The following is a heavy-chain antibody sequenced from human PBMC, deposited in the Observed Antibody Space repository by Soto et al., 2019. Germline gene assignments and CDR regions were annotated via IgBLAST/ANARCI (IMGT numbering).Heavy chain of an antibody. CDR2: IYPGDSDT. V-gene: IGHV5-51*01. D-gene: IGHD4-17*01. J-gene: IGHJ6*03. CDR3: ARRGRDGDYVSYYYYIDV. Sequence: PGESLKISCKGSGYSFTSYWIGWVRQMPGKGLEWMGIIYPGDSDTRYSPSFQGQVTISADKSISTAYLQWSSLKASDTAMYYCARRGRDGDYVSYYYYIDVWGKGTTVTVSS. CDR1: GYSFTSYW.